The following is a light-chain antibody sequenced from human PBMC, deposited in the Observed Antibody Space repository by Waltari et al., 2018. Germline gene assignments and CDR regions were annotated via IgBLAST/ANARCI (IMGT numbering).Light chain of an antibody. Sequence: DIQMTQSPHSVYASMGDTVTITCRASQDILRWLAWFQQKPGTAPKLLIYGASNLKGRVPSRFIGSGSGTHFTLSISSLHPEDFATYYCQQVHSVPFTFGPGTKVDLK. V-gene: IGKV1-12*01. CDR1: QDILRW. CDR3: QQVHSVPFT. CDR2: GAS. J-gene: IGKJ3*01.